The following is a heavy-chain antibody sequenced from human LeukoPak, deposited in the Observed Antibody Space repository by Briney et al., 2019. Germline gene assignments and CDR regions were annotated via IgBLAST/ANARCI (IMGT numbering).Heavy chain of an antibody. D-gene: IGHD5-18*01. CDR1: GGSISSYY. Sequence: NSSETLSLTCTVSGGSISSYYWSWIRQPPGKGLEWIGYIYYSGSTNYNPSLKSRVTISVDTSKNQFSLKLSSVTAADTAVYYCARGDTAMVRWGQGTLVTVSS. V-gene: IGHV4-59*01. CDR3: ARGDTAMVR. CDR2: IYYSGST. J-gene: IGHJ4*02.